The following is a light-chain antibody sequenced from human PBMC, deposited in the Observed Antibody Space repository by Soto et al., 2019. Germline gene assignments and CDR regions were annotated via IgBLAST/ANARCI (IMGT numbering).Light chain of an antibody. CDR2: GAS. CDR3: QKYTGAPRT. V-gene: IGKV1-27*01. Sequence: DFQLTQSPSSLSASVGDRVTITCRASQAISNYLGWYHQKPGKVPKLLIYGASTLQLGVPSRFSGSGSGTDFTLTISSLQPEDVGTYYCQKYTGAPRTFGQGTKVEI. J-gene: IGKJ1*01. CDR1: QAISNY.